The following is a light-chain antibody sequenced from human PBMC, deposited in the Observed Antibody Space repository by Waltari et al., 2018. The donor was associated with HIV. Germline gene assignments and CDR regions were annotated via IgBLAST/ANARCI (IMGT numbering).Light chain of an antibody. CDR3: QQYNKWPRT. CDR2: GAS. J-gene: IGKJ4*02. Sequence: EIVMTQSPATLSVSQGERGTLSCRASENINTTLAWYQLKPGQAPTLLISGASNRATGIPARFSGSGSGTDFTLNIGTLQSEDFAVYYCQQYNKWPRTFGRGTKVEI. V-gene: IGKV3-15*01. CDR1: ENINTT.